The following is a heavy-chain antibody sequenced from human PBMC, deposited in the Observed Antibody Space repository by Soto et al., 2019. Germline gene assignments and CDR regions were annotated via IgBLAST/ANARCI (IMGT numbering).Heavy chain of an antibody. Sequence: TSETLSLTCAVYGGSVRGSYWSWIRQPPGKGLEWIGEINDSGSTKYNPSLKSRVTISVDTSKYQFSLSLSSVTAADTAVYYCARVPDYWGQGILVTVSS. V-gene: IGHV4-34*01. J-gene: IGHJ4*02. CDR2: INDSGST. D-gene: IGHD2-2*01. CDR1: GGSVRGSY. CDR3: ARVPDY.